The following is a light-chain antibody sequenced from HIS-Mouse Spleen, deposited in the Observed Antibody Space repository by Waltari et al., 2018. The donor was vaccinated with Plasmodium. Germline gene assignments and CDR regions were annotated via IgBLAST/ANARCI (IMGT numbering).Light chain of an antibody. CDR1: RLNIGNTY. J-gene: IGLJ2*01. Sequence: QSVFTRPPSVSAAPGQQVTISCSGSRLNIGNTYVSWYQQLPGTAPKLLIYENNKRPSGIPERFSGSKSGTSATLGITGLQTGDEADYYCGTWDSSLSAGVVFGGGTKLTVL. V-gene: IGLV1-51*01. CDR3: GTWDSSLSAGVV. CDR2: ENN.